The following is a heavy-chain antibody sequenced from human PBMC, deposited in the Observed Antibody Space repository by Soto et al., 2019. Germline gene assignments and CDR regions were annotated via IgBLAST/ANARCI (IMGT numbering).Heavy chain of an antibody. J-gene: IGHJ4*02. D-gene: IGHD3-3*01. CDR3: ARNSDYHFWSGYLY. CDR1: GFTFITYA. Sequence: PGGSLRLSCAASGFTFITYAMSWVRQAPGKGLEWVSSNSGSGGSTYYADSEKGRFTISRDSSKNTLYLQMNSLRAEDTALYSCARNSDYHFWSGYLYWGQGTLVTVSS. CDR2: NSGSGGST. V-gene: IGHV3-23*01.